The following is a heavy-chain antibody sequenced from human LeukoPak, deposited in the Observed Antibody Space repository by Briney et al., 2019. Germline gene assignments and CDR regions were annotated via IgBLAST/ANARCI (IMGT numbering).Heavy chain of an antibody. V-gene: IGHV3-9*01. D-gene: IGHD2-2*01. CDR2: ISWNSSSI. J-gene: IGHJ4*02. CDR3: AKVGCSSTSCYFPYYLDY. Sequence: PGRSLRLSCAASGFTFDDYAMHWVRQAPGKGLEWVSGISWNSSSIGYADSVKGRFTISRDNAKNSLYLQMNSLRAEDTALYYCAKVGCSSTSCYFPYYLDYWGQGTLVTVSS. CDR1: GFTFDDYA.